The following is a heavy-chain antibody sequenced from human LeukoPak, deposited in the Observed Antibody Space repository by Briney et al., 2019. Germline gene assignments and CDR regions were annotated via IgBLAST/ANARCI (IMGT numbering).Heavy chain of an antibody. Sequence: ASVKVSCKAFGYGFTSYSIHWVRQAPGQGLEWMGIINPSVGGTTYARKFQGRVTMTRDTSTSTVYMELSSLRSEDTAVYYCARHGSGRYYPAEGRVDYWGQGTLVTVSS. J-gene: IGHJ4*02. CDR3: ARHGSGRYYPAEGRVDY. CDR2: INPSVGGT. V-gene: IGHV1-46*03. CDR1: GYGFTSYS. D-gene: IGHD3-10*01.